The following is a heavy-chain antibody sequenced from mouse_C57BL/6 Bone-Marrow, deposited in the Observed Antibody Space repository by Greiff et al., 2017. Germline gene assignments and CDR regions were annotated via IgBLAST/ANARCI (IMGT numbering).Heavy chain of an antibody. CDR1: GYTFTDYE. D-gene: IGHD1-1*01. V-gene: IGHV1-15*01. CDR2: IDPETGGT. J-gene: IGHJ2*01. CDR3: TRDHYGSSY. Sequence: QVQLQQSGAELVRPGASVTLSCKASGYTFTDYEMHWVKQTPVHGLEWIGAIDPETGGTAYNQKFKGKAILTADKSSSTVYMELRSLTSEDSAVYYCTRDHYGSSYWGQGTTLTVSS.